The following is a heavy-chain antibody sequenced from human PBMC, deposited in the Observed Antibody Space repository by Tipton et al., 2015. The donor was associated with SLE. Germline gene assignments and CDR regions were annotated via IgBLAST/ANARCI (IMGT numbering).Heavy chain of an antibody. J-gene: IGHJ3*02. D-gene: IGHD1-14*01. CDR3: ARYKVTGAAFDI. Sequence: TLSLTCTVSGGSISSYYWSWIRQPPGKGLEWIGYIYTSGSTNYNPSLKSRVTISVDTSKNQFSLKLSSVTAADTAVYYCARYKVTGAAFDIWGQGTMVTVSS. V-gene: IGHV4-4*08. CDR2: IYTSGST. CDR1: GGSISSYY.